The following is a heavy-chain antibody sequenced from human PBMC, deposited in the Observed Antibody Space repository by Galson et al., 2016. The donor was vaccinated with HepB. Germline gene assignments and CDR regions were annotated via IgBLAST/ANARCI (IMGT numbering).Heavy chain of an antibody. D-gene: IGHD3-10*01. CDR2: IHYSGTT. CDR3: ARALAVWGSGNYYNV. J-gene: IGHJ4*02. V-gene: IGHV4-59*08. CDR1: GGSISSHS. Sequence: SETLSLTCTVSGGSISSHSWSWIRQPPGKGLEWIGYIHYSGTTNYNPSLKSRVTISVDMSKNQLSLKLSSVTAADTAVYYCARALAVWGSGNYYNVWGQGTLVTVSS.